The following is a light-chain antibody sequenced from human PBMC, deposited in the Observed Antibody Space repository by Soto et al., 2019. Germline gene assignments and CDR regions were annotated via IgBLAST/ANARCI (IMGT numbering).Light chain of an antibody. V-gene: IGKV3-11*01. CDR2: DAS. CDR1: QSVSSY. CDR3: XXXXXXPLX. J-gene: IGKJ1*01. Sequence: EIVLTQSPATRSLSPGERATLSCRASQSVSSYFAWYQQKPGQAPRLLIYDASSRATGIPARFSGSGSGTDFTLTISSLEPEDXAXXXXXXXXXXPLXFXQGTXX.